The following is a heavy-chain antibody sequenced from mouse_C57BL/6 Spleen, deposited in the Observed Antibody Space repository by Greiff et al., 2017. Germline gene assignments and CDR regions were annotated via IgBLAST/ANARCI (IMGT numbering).Heavy chain of an antibody. V-gene: IGHV1-82*01. CDR3: GSSGYDYGGSFAY. D-gene: IGHD2-4*01. Sequence: QVQLQQSGPELVKPGASVKISCKASGYAFSSSWMNWVKQRPGKGLEWIGRIYPGDGDTNYNGKFKGKATLTADKSSSTAYMQLSRLTSEDSAVYFCGSSGYDYGGSFAYWGQGTLVTVSA. CDR1: GYAFSSSW. J-gene: IGHJ3*01. CDR2: IYPGDGDT.